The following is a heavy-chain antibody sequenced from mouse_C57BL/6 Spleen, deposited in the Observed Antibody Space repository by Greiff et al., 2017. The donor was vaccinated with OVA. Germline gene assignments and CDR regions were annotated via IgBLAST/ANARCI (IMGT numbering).Heavy chain of an antibody. CDR2: INPNNGGT. V-gene: IGHV1-26*01. CDR1: GYTFTDYY. D-gene: IGHD1-2*01. Sequence: EVQLQQSGPELVKPGASVKISCKASGYTFTDYYMNWVKQSHGKSLEWIGDINPNNGGTSYNQKFKGKATLTVDKSSSTAYMELRSLTSEDSAVYYCASQYYGFDVWGTGTTVTVSS. CDR3: ASQYYGFDV. J-gene: IGHJ1*03.